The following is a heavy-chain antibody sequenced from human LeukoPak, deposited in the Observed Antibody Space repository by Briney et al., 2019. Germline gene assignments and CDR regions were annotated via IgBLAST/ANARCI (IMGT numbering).Heavy chain of an antibody. CDR1: GGSFSGYY. V-gene: IGHV4-34*01. CDR3: ARGVVLYSYYYDSSGYYRFDY. CDR2: INHSGST. J-gene: IGHJ4*02. Sequence: PSETLSLTCAVYGGSFSGYYWSWIRQPPGKGLEWIGEINHSGSTNYNPSLKSRVTISVDTSKNQFSLKLSSVTAADTAVYYCARGVVLYSYYYDSSGYYRFDYCGQGTLVTVSS. D-gene: IGHD3-22*01.